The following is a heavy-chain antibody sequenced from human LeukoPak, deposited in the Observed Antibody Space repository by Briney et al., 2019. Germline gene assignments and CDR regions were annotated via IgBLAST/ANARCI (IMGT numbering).Heavy chain of an antibody. CDR2: IYSGGST. D-gene: IGHD3-16*01. CDR1: GFTFSSYA. CDR3: ARFWVWAFDI. V-gene: IGHV3-66*01. J-gene: IGHJ3*02. Sequence: GGSLRLSCAASGFTFSSYAMRWVSQAPGKGLEWVSVIYSGGSTYYADSVKGRFTISRDNSKNTLYLQMNSLRAEDTAVYYCARFWVWAFDIWGQGTMVTVSS.